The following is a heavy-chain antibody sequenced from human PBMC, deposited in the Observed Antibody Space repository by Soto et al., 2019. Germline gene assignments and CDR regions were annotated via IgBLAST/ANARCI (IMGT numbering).Heavy chain of an antibody. CDR3: AKRIVPPSYYGMDV. CDR1: GFTFSDYY. V-gene: IGHV3-23*01. J-gene: IGHJ6*02. Sequence: GGSLRLSCAASGFTFSDYYMTWVREAPGKGLEWVSSISDSGGSTSYADSVKGRFSISRDNSKNTLYLQMNSLRDEDTALYYCAKRIVPPSYYGMDVWGQGTTVTVSS. CDR2: ISDSGGST. D-gene: IGHD2-2*01.